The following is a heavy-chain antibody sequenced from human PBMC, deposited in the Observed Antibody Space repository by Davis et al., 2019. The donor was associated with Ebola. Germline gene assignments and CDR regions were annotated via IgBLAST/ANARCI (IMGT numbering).Heavy chain of an antibody. CDR3: TTPGGQDSGYDVFDI. V-gene: IGHV1-46*03. CDR1: GYTFTNYY. CDR2: INPNDGRT. Sequence: ASVKVSCKASGYTFTNYYMHWVRQAPGQGLEWMGMINPNDGRTIYAQKFQGRVTVTRDTSTTTVYMDLSSLRSEDTALYYCTTPGGQDSGYDVFDIWGQGAPVTVSS. D-gene: IGHD5-12*01. J-gene: IGHJ4*02.